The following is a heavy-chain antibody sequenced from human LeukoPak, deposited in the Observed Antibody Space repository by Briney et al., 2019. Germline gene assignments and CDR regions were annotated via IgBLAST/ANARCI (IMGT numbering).Heavy chain of an antibody. Sequence: ASVKASCKASGYNFTSYYMHWVRQAPGQGLEWMGITNPSGGSTSYARKFQDRVTMTRDTSTSAVYTELSSMKSEDTVLYCCAGEDVGLVDGGRYYYYGMDVWGQGTTVTVSS. CDR2: TNPSGGST. D-gene: IGHD6-19*01. CDR3: AGEDVGLVDGGRYYYYGMDV. CDR1: GYNFTSYY. J-gene: IGHJ6*02. V-gene: IGHV1-46*01.